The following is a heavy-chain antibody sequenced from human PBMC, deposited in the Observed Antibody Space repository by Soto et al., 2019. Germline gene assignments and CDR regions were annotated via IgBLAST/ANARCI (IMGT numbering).Heavy chain of an antibody. CDR1: GFTFSSYS. CDR3: ARDRGSRRLSDYYHGMDV. V-gene: IGHV3-21*01. D-gene: IGHD6-13*01. CDR2: LSSNHDYI. Sequence: EVQLVESGGGLVKPGGSLRLSCAASGFTFSSYSMNWVRQVPGKGLAWVSSLSSNHDYIYYADSVKGRFIISRDNARNSLYLQLSSLRAEDTALYYCARDRGSRRLSDYYHGMDVWGQGNTVTVSS. J-gene: IGHJ6*02.